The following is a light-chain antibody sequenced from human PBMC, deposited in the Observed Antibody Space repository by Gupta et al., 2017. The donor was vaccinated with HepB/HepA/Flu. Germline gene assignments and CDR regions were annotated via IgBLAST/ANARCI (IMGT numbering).Light chain of an antibody. CDR2: WAS. V-gene: IGKV4-1*01. CDR3: QQYYSSMS. CDR1: QSVLFKSDNKNY. Sequence: DIVMTQSPDSMAVSLRERATINCKSSQSVLFKSDNKNYLAWYQQRPGQPPNLLSYWASTRESGVPDRFTGSGSGTDFTLTSSSLQAEDVAVYYCQQYYSSMSFGGGTKVEIK. J-gene: IGKJ4*01.